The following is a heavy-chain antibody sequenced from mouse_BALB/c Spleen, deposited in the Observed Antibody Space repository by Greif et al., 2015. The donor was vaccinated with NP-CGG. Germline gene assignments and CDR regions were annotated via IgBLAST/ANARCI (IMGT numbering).Heavy chain of an antibody. CDR1: GYTFTSYW. J-gene: IGHJ3*01. D-gene: IGHD1-1*01. CDR3: ARSYYGSSYRFAY. CDR2: INPSTGYT. Sequence: QVQLKQSGAELAKPGASVKMSCKASGYTFTSYWMHWVKQRPGQGLEWIGYINPSTGYTEYNQKFKDKATLTADKSSSTAYMQLSSLTSEDSAVYYCARSYYGSSYRFAYWGQGTLVTVSA. V-gene: IGHV1-7*01.